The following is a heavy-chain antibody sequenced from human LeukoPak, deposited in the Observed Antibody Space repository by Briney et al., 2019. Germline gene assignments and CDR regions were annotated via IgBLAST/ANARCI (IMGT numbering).Heavy chain of an antibody. CDR2: IYSGGST. D-gene: IGHD3-16*02. CDR1: GFTVSSNY. V-gene: IGHV3-66*01. CDR3: ARSKLRLGELSHFDY. J-gene: IGHJ4*02. Sequence: GGSLRLSCAASGFTVSSNYMSWVRQAPGKGLEWVSVIYSGGSTYYADSVKGRFTISRDNSKNTLYLQMNNLRAEDTAVYYCARSKLRLGELSHFDYWGQGTLVTVSS.